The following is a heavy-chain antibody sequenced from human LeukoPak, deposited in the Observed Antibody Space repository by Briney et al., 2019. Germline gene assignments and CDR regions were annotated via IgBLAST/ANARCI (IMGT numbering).Heavy chain of an antibody. CDR3: ARGGDFWSGYYTPPDY. CDR2: IYYSGST. CDR1: GGSISSSSYY. V-gene: IGHV4-39*07. J-gene: IGHJ4*02. D-gene: IGHD3-3*01. Sequence: SETLSLTCTVSGGSISSSSYYWGWIRQPPGKGLEWIGSIYYSGSTYYNPSLKSRVTISVDTSKNQFSLKLSSVTAADTAVYYCARGGDFWSGYYTPPDYWGQGTLVTVSS.